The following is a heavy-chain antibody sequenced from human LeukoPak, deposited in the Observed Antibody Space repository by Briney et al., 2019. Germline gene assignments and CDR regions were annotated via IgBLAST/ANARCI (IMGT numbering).Heavy chain of an antibody. CDR3: ARVEYSSGWTYYFDY. CDR1: GYTFTSYD. V-gene: IGHV1-8*01. D-gene: IGHD6-19*01. J-gene: IGHJ4*02. CDR2: MNPNSGNT. Sequence: ASVKVSCKASGYTFTSYDINWVRQGTGQGLEWMGWMNPNSGNTGYAQKFQGRVTMTRNTSISTAYMELSSLRSEDTAVYYCARVEYSSGWTYYFDYWGQGTLVTVS.